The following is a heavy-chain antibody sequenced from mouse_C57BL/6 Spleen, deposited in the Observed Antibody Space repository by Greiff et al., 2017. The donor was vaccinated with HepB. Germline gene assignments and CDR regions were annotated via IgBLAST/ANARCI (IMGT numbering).Heavy chain of an antibody. Sequence: VQLQQSGAELVRPGTSVKVSCKASGYAFTNYLIEWVKQRPGQGLEWIGVINPGSGGTNYNEKFKGKATLTADKSSSTAYMQLSSLTSEDSAVYVCARSINWGDFDYWGQGTTLTVSS. V-gene: IGHV1-54*01. CDR1: GYAFTNYL. CDR3: ARSINWGDFDY. CDR2: INPGSGGT. D-gene: IGHD4-1*01. J-gene: IGHJ2*01.